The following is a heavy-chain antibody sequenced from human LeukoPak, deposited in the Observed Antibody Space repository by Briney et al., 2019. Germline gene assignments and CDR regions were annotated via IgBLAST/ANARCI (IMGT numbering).Heavy chain of an antibody. J-gene: IGHJ4*02. V-gene: IGHV3-23*01. CDR1: GITFSSFA. CDR3: AKESEDFGSGNYFDS. D-gene: IGHD3-10*01. Sequence: GGSLRLSCAASGITFSSFAMSWVRQAPGKGLEWVSAIRGSGGNRFYADSVEGRFVISRDNSNNTVHLQLSSLRAEDTAVYYCAKESEDFGSGNYFDSWGQGTLVTVSS. CDR2: IRGSGGNR.